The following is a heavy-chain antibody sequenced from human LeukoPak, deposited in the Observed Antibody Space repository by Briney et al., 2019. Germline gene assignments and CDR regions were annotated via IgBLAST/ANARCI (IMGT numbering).Heavy chain of an antibody. V-gene: IGHV3-53*01. D-gene: IGHD2-2*01. CDR1: GFTVSSKY. Sequence: GGSLRLSCAASGFTVSSKYMSWVRQAPGKGLERVSVIYSGGSTYYADSVKGRFTISRDNSKNTLYLQMNSLRAEDTAVYYCARGCSSTSCYGFDYWGQGTLVTVSS. CDR3: ARGCSSTSCYGFDY. CDR2: IYSGGST. J-gene: IGHJ4*02.